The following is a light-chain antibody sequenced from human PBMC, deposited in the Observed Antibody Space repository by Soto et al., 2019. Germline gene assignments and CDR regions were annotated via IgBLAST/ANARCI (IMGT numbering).Light chain of an antibody. CDR3: CSYAGSILYV. V-gene: IGLV2-23*01. Sequence: QSVLTQPASVSGSPGQSITISCTGTSSDVGSQNLVSWYQQHPGKAPKLMIYEGSKRPSGGSNRFSGSKSGRTASLTISGLQTEDEADYYCCSYAGSILYVFGTGTKLTVL. CDR2: EGS. J-gene: IGLJ1*01. CDR1: SSDVGSQNL.